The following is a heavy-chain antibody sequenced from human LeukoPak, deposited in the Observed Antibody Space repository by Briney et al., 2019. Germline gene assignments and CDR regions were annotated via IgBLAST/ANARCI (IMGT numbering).Heavy chain of an antibody. CDR1: GYTFTSYD. D-gene: IGHD3-3*01. V-gene: IGHV1-8*01. CDR3: ARGPYYDFWSGYYGYYFDY. CDR2: MKPNSGNT. J-gene: IGHJ4*02. Sequence: ASVKVSCKASGYTFTSYDINWVRQATGQGLEWMGWMKPNSGNTGYAQKFQGRVTMTRNTSISTAYMELSSLRSEDTAVYYCARGPYYDFWSGYYGYYFDYWGQGTLVTVSS.